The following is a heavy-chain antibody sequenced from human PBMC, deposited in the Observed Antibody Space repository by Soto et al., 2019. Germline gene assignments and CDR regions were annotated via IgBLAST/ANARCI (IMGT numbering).Heavy chain of an antibody. V-gene: IGHV3-30*18. CDR1: GFSFSTYG. CDR2: ISYDGGNK. CDR3: SKDSSVVAAGSGGWFDP. J-gene: IGHJ5*02. D-gene: IGHD6-13*01. Sequence: GGSVRLSCAASGFSFSTYGMHWVRQAPGKGLEWVATISYDGGNKFYADSAKGRFTISRDNSKNTLYLQMNSLRANDTAVYYCSKDSSVVAAGSGGWFDPWGQGTLVTVSS.